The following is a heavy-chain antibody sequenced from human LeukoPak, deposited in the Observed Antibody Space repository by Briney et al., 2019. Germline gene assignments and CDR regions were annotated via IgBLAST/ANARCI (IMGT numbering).Heavy chain of an antibody. CDR3: ARLPRTGDRDY. CDR2: INHSGST. V-gene: IGHV4-34*01. Sequence: PSETLSLTCAVYGGSFSGYYWSWIRQPPGKGLEWIGEINHSGSTNYNPSLKSRVTISVDTSKNQFSLKLSSVTAADTAVYYCARLPRTGDRDYWGQGTLVTVSS. CDR1: GGSFSGYY. J-gene: IGHJ4*02. D-gene: IGHD2-21*02.